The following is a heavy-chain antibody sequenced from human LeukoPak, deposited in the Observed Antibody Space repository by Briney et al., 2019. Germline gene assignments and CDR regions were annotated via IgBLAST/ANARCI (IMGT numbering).Heavy chain of an antibody. V-gene: IGHV1-18*01. J-gene: IGHJ4*02. Sequence: ASVKVSCKASGYTFTSYGISWVRQAPGQGLEWMGWISAYNGNTNYAQKLQGRVTMTTDTSTSTAYMELRSLRSDDTAVYYCARAPLPAALYYFDYWGQGTLVTVSS. CDR3: ARAPLPAALYYFDY. D-gene: IGHD2-2*01. CDR1: GYTFTSYG. CDR2: ISAYNGNT.